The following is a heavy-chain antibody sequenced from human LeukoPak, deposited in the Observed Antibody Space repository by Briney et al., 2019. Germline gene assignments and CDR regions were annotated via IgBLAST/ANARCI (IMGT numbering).Heavy chain of an antibody. D-gene: IGHD6-19*01. CDR3: ARVPNSSGWPYFDY. V-gene: IGHV1-2*02. Sequence: ASVKVSCKASGYTFTGYYMHWVRQAPGQGLEWMGWINPNSGGTNYAQKFQGRVTITRDTSISTAYMELSRLRSDDTAVYYCARVPNSSGWPYFDYWGQGTLVTVSS. CDR2: INPNSGGT. J-gene: IGHJ4*02. CDR1: GYTFTGYY.